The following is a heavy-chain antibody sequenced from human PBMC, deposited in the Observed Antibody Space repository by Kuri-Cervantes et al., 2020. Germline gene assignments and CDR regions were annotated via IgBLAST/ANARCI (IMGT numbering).Heavy chain of an antibody. Sequence: GESLKISCAASGFTFSGYSMNWIRRAPGKGLEWLAYISVGSTTIYYADSVKGRFTISRDNAKNSLYLQMNSLRAEDTAVYYCARGGYALAVCDYWGQGTLVTVSS. J-gene: IGHJ4*02. V-gene: IGHV3-48*04. D-gene: IGHD3-16*01. CDR1: GFTFSGYS. CDR2: ISVGSTTI. CDR3: ARGGYALAVCDY.